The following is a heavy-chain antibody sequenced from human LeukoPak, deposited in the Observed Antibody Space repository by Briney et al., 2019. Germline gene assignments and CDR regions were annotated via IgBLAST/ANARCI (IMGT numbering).Heavy chain of an antibody. CDR3: ARVGRDGYTSDY. D-gene: IGHD5-24*01. Sequence: GGSLRPSCAASGFTFSSYWMSWVRQAPGKGLEWMPNIKQDGSEKYYVDSVKGRFTISRDNAKNSLYLQMNSLRAEDTAVYYCARVGRDGYTSDYWGQGTLVTVSS. CDR1: GFTFSSYW. V-gene: IGHV3-7*01. CDR2: IKQDGSEK. J-gene: IGHJ4*02.